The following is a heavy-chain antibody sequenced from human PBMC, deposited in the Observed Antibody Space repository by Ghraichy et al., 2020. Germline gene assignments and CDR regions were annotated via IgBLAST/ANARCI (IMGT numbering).Heavy chain of an antibody. D-gene: IGHD4-23*01. J-gene: IGHJ6*02. CDR1: GFTFSSYS. Sequence: GSLRLSCVGSGFTFSSYSMNWVRQSPGKGLEWVSYITSSSRTRFYADSVKGRFTISRDNAQNSLYLQMNSLTDEDTAVYYCARGSTVVRFYYYDDMDVWGQGTTVTVSS. V-gene: IGHV3-48*02. CDR2: ITSSSRTR. CDR3: ARGSTVVRFYYYDDMDV.